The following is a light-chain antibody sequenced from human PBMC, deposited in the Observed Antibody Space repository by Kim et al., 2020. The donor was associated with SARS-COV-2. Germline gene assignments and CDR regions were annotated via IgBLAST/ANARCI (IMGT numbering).Light chain of an antibody. Sequence: ASVGDSVTITCRASQGINTYLVWFQQKPGKVPKSLIYAASTLQSGVPSRFSGSGSGTEFTLTISSLQPEDFGTYYCQQHNSYPLTFGQGTRLEIK. V-gene: IGKV1-17*03. J-gene: IGKJ5*01. CDR1: QGINTY. CDR3: QQHNSYPLT. CDR2: AAS.